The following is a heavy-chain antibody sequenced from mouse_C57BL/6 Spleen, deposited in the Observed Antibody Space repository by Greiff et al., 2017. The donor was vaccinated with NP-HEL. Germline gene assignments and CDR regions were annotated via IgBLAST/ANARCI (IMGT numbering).Heavy chain of an antibody. Sequence: EVQVVESGAELVKPGASVKLSCTASGFNIKDYYMHWVKQRTEQGLEWIGRIDPEDGETKYAPKFQGKATITADTSSNTAYLQLSSLTSEDTTVYYCARSGVFYYGNYHYFDYGGQGTTLTVSS. CDR1: GFNIKDYY. CDR2: IDPEDGET. D-gene: IGHD2-1*01. V-gene: IGHV14-2*01. CDR3: ARSGVFYYGNYHYFDY. J-gene: IGHJ2*01.